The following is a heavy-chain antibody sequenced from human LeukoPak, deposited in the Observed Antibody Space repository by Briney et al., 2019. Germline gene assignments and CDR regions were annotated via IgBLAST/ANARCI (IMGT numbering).Heavy chain of an antibody. CDR1: GITFRSSS. Sequence: QPGGSRRLSCVASGITFRSSSMHWVRQAPGKGLEWLAFIRFDGSTKYYADCVKGRFNVSRDNSKSTLYLQMNSLRAEARTVDYCAQPDFWGQGTLVTVSS. J-gene: IGHJ4*02. CDR2: IRFDGSTK. CDR3: AQPDF. V-gene: IGHV3-30*02.